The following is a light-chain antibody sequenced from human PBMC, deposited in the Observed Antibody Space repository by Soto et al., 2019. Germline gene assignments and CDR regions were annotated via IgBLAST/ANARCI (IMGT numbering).Light chain of an antibody. CDR1: QHISEY. CDR3: LQKYFYPFT. V-gene: IGKV1-6*01. J-gene: IGKJ3*01. Sequence: IQMTESPSSLSASVGDRVSITCQASQHISEYLNWYQYKPGKAPKLLIYAASNLQSGVPARFSGSGSGTDFTLTISSLQPEDFATYYCLQKYFYPFTFGPGTKVDI. CDR2: AAS.